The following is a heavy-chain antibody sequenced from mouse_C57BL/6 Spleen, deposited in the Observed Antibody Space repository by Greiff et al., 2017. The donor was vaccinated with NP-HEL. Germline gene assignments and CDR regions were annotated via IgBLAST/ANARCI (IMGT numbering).Heavy chain of an antibody. Sequence: EVQLVESGGGLVKPGGSLKLSCAASGFTFSSYAMSWVRQTPEKRLEWVATISDGGSYTYYPDNVKGRFTISRDNAKNNLYLQMSHLKSEDTAMYYCAIYYDYAMDYWGQGTSVTVSS. V-gene: IGHV5-4*01. CDR3: AIYYDYAMDY. D-gene: IGHD2-4*01. J-gene: IGHJ4*01. CDR2: ISDGGSYT. CDR1: GFTFSSYA.